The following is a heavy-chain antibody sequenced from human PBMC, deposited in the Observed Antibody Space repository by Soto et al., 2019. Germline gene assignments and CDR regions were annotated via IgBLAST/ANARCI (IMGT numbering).Heavy chain of an antibody. CDR3: ARGNAEGPIAYYGMDV. Sequence: QVQLVESGGGVVQPVRSLRLSCAASGFTFSSYGMHWVRQAPGKGLEWVAVIWYDGSNKYYADSVKGRFTISRDNSKNTLYLQMNSLRAEDTAVYYCARGNAEGPIAYYGMDVWGQGTTVTVSS. CDR2: IWYDGSNK. D-gene: IGHD2-21*01. CDR1: GFTFSSYG. V-gene: IGHV3-33*01. J-gene: IGHJ6*02.